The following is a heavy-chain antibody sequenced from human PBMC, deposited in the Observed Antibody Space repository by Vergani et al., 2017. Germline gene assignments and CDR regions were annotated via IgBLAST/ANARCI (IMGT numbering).Heavy chain of an antibody. J-gene: IGHJ4*02. CDR3: ARVLLLWFGSFDY. Sequence: QVQLQESGSGLVKPSQTLSLTCAVSGGSISSGGYSWSWIRQPPGKGLEWIGYIYHSGSTYYNPSLKSRVTISVDRSKNQFSLKLSSVTAADTAVYYCARVLLLWFGSFDYWGQGTLVTVSS. V-gene: IGHV4-30-2*01. D-gene: IGHD3-10*01. CDR2: IYHSGST. CDR1: GGSISSGGYS.